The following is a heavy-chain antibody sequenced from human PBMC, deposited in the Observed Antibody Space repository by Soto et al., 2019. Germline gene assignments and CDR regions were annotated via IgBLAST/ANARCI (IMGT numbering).Heavy chain of an antibody. CDR3: ATTLIVVVVAATGAFDI. Sequence: GSLRLSCAASGFTVSSNYMSWVRQAPGKGLEWVSVIYSGGSTYYADSVKGRFTISRDNSKNTLYLQMNSLRAEDTAVYYCATTLIVVVVAATGAFDIWGQGTMVTVSS. CDR1: GFTVSSNY. J-gene: IGHJ3*02. V-gene: IGHV3-66*01. D-gene: IGHD2-15*01. CDR2: IYSGGST.